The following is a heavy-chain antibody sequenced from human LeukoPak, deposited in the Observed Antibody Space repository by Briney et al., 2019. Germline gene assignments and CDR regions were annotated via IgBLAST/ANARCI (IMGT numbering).Heavy chain of an antibody. V-gene: IGHV1-69-2*01. CDR1: GYTFTDYY. CDR3: ATVPPYSGYGR. J-gene: IGHJ4*02. D-gene: IGHD5-12*01. Sequence: ASVKVSCKASGYTFTDYYMHWVRQAPGQGLEWMGLVDPEDGETIYAEKFQGRVTITADTSTDTAYMELSSLRSEDTAVYYCATVPPYSGYGRWGQGTLVTVSS. CDR2: VDPEDGET.